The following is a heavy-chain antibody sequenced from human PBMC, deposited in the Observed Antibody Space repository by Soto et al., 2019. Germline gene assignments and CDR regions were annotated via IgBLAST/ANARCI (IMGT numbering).Heavy chain of an antibody. CDR1: GGSFSGYY. CDR3: AREVPMPGSAIVVVPDYFDY. J-gene: IGHJ4*02. Sequence: SETLSLTCAVYGGSFSGYYWSWIRQPPGKGLEWIGEINHSGSTNYNPTLQSRVTISVDTSKNQFSLKLSSVTAADTAVYYCAREVPMPGSAIVVVPDYFDYWGQGTLVTVSS. D-gene: IGHD2-2*01. V-gene: IGHV4-34*01. CDR2: INHSGST.